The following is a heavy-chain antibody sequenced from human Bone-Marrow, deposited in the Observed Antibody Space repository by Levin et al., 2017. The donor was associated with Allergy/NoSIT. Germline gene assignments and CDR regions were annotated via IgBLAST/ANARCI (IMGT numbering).Heavy chain of an antibody. CDR3: AKEAMARESSGHYGRFDS. V-gene: IGHV3-23*01. J-gene: IGHJ4*02. CDR1: GFTFTSYG. CDR2: ISGSGGST. Sequence: LSLTCAASGFTFTSYGMNWVRQAPGKGLEWVSAISGSGGSTYYGESVKGRFTISRDNSRNTLYLQMNSLRVEDTAVYYCAKEAMARESSGHYGRFDSWGQGTLVTVSS. D-gene: IGHD3-22*01.